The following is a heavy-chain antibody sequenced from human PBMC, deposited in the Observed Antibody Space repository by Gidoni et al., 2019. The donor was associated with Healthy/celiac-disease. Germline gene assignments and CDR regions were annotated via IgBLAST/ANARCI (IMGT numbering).Heavy chain of an antibody. Sequence: EVQLLASGGGLVQPGGSLRLSCAASGFTFSSHAMSWVRQAPGKGLEWVSAISVSGSSTYYADSVKGRFTISRDNTKNTLYLQMNSLRAEDTAVYYCAKEYPTTVYPRGAFDIWGQGTMVTVSS. CDR2: ISVSGSST. CDR1: GFTFSSHA. J-gene: IGHJ3*02. CDR3: AKEYPTTVYPRGAFDI. V-gene: IGHV3-23*01. D-gene: IGHD4-17*01.